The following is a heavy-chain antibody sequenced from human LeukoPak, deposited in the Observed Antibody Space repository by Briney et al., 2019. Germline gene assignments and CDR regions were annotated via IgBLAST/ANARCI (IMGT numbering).Heavy chain of an antibody. CDR3: ASVYDSSGYYPF. CDR2: INHSGST. V-gene: IGHV4-34*01. D-gene: IGHD3-22*01. CDR1: GGSFSGYY. J-gene: IGHJ4*02. Sequence: SETLSLTCTVYGGSFSGYYWSWIRQPPGKGLEWIGEINHSGSTNYNPSLKSRVTISVDTSKNQFSLKLSSVTAADTAVYYCASVYDSSGYYPFWGQGTLVTVSS.